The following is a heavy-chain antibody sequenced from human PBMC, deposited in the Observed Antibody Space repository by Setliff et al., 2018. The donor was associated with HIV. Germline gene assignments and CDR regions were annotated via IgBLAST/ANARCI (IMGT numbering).Heavy chain of an antibody. D-gene: IGHD2-2*03. Sequence: GASVKVSCKASGYTFTGYYMHWVRQAPGQGLEWMGRINPNSGGTNYAQKFQGRVTMTRDTSISTAYMELSRLRSDDTAVYYCARRGYCRPLNYYYYYMDVWGKGTTVTVSS. CDR3: ARRGYCRPLNYYYYYMDV. V-gene: IGHV1-2*06. CDR1: GYTFTGYY. J-gene: IGHJ6*03. CDR2: INPNSGGT.